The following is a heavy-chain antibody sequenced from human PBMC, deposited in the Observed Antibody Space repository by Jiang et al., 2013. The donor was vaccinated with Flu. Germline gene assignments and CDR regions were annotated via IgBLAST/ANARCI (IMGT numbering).Heavy chain of an antibody. D-gene: IGHD2-2*01. J-gene: IGHJ3*02. CDR2: IVVGSGNT. V-gene: IGHV1-58*01. Sequence: KVSCKASGFTFTSSAVQWVRQARGQRLEWIGWIVVGSGNTNYAQKFQERVTITRDMSTSTAYMELSSLRSEDTAVYYCAADRWVVVVPAAIPDAFDIWGQGTMVTVSS. CDR3: AADRWVVVVPAAIPDAFDI. CDR1: GFTFTSSA.